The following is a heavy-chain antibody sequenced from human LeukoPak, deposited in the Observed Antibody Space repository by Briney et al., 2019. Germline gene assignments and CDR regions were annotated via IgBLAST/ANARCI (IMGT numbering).Heavy chain of an antibody. J-gene: IGHJ5*02. V-gene: IGHV4-59*01. CDR3: ARIEVLCSSTSCPRWFDP. CDR2: IYYSGST. D-gene: IGHD2-2*01. CDR1: GGSISSYY. Sequence: SETLSLTCTVSGGSISSYYWSWIWQPPGKGLEWIGYIYYSGSTNYNPSLKSRVTISVDTSKNQFSLKLSSVTAADTAVYYCARIEVLCSSTSCPRWFDPWGQGTLVTVSS.